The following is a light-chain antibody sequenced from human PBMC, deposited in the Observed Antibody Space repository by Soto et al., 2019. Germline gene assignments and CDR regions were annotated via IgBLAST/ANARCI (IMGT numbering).Light chain of an antibody. Sequence: EIVLTHSPGTLSFSPVEISSLSCSASQNVNSNYLAWYQQKPGQAPRLLIYDASSRATGIPDRFGGSGSGTDFTLTIRSLEPEDFAVYYCQQSSNWPPFNCGQGKRREIK. CDR2: DAS. CDR3: QQSSNWPPFN. J-gene: IGKJ5*01. CDR1: QNVNSNY. V-gene: IGKV3D-20*02.